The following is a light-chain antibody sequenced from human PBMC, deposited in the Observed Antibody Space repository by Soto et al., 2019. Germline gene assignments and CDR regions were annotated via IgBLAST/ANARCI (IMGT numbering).Light chain of an antibody. J-gene: IGKJ3*01. Sequence: DIQMTQSPSSLSASVGDRVTITCRASQSISSYLNWYQQKPGKAPKLLIYAASSLQSGVPSRFSGSGSGTDFTLTISSLQTEDFATYYCQQSYSTPPRFTFGPGTKVDIK. CDR1: QSISSY. CDR2: AAS. CDR3: QQSYSTPPRFT. V-gene: IGKV1-39*01.